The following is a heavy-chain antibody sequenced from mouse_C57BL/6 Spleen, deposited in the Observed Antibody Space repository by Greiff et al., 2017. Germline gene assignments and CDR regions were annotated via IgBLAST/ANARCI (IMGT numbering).Heavy chain of an antibody. CDR2: INPNNGGT. J-gene: IGHJ2*01. V-gene: IGHV1-26*01. CDR3: ARRTGVFDY. CDR1: GYTFTDYY. D-gene: IGHD4-1*01. Sequence: EVQLQQFGPELVKPGASVKISCKASGYTFTDYYMNWVKQSHGKSLEWIGDINPNNGGTSYNQKFKGKATLTVDKSSSTAYMELRSLTSEDSAVYYCARRTGVFDYWGQGTTLTVSS.